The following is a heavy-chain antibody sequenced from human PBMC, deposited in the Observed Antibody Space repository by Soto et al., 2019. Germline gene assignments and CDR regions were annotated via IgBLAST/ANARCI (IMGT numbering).Heavy chain of an antibody. J-gene: IGHJ4*02. D-gene: IGHD4-17*01. CDR2: ISYEGSDK. V-gene: IGHV3-30*18. Sequence: GGSLRLSCAASGFIFSNYGMHWVRQAPGKGLEWVAVISYEGSDKNYADSVKGRFAISRDNSKNTLYLQMNSVRVGDTAVYFCAKDGPTEPEIYGNIDYWGQGTLVTVSS. CDR1: GFIFSNYG. CDR3: AKDGPTEPEIYGNIDY.